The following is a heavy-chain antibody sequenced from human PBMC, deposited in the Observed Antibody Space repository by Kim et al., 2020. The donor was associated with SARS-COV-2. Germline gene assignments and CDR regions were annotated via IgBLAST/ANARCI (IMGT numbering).Heavy chain of an antibody. Sequence: SETLSLTCAVSGGSISSGGYSWSWIRQPPGKGLEWIGYIYHSGSTYYNPSLKSRVTISVDRSKNQFSLKLSSVTAADTAVYYCARSPPWDIGWFDPWGQGTLVTVSS. CDR3: ARSPPWDIGWFDP. V-gene: IGHV4-30-2*01. CDR2: IYHSGST. D-gene: IGHD2-15*01. CDR1: GGSISSGGYS. J-gene: IGHJ5*02.